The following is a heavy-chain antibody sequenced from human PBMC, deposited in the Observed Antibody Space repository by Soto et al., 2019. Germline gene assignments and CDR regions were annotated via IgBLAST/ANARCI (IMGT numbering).Heavy chain of an antibody. CDR3: ARQICYGLYAFDI. V-gene: IGHV5-51*01. Sequence: PGESLKISCKGSGYSFTTYWIAWVRQMPGKGLECMGIIYPGDSDTRYSPSFQGQVTISADKSISTAYLQWSSLKASDTAMYYCARQICYGLYAFDIWGQGTMVTVSS. D-gene: IGHD2-8*01. CDR2: IYPGDSDT. J-gene: IGHJ3*02. CDR1: GYSFTTYW.